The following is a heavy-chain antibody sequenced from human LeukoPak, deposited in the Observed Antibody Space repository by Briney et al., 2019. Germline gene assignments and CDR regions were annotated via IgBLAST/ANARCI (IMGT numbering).Heavy chain of an antibody. CDR1: GGTFSSYA. CDR2: IIPIFGTA. J-gene: IGHJ4*02. V-gene: IGHV1-69*13. Sequence: SVKVSCKASGGTFSSYAISWVRQAPGQGHEWMGGIIPIFGTANYAQKFQGRVTITADESTSTAYMELSSLRSEDTAVYYCARENPYYYDSSGYYYAGYWGQGTLVTVSS. D-gene: IGHD3-22*01. CDR3: ARENPYYYDSSGYYYAGY.